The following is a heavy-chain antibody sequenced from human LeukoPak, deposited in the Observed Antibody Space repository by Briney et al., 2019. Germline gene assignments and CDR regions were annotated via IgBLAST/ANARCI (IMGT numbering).Heavy chain of an antibody. CDR1: GGSISSSSYY. V-gene: IGHV4-39*07. J-gene: IGHJ6*03. Sequence: SSETLSLTCTVSGGSISSSSYYWGWIRQPPGKGLEWIGSIYYSGSTYYNPSLKSRVTISVDTSKNQFSLKLSSVTAADTAVYYCASGAYSYYYMDVWGKGTTVT. CDR2: IYYSGST. D-gene: IGHD4-11*01. CDR3: ASGAYSYYYMDV.